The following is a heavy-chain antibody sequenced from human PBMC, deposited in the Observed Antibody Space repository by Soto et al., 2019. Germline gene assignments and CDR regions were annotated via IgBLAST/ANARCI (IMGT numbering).Heavy chain of an antibody. CDR1: GFTFDDYT. CDR3: AKETRGYSGYFSDGMDV. Sequence: HPGGSLRLSCAASGFTFDDYTMHWVRQAPGKGLEWVSLISWDGGSTYYADSVKGRFTISRDNSKNSLYLQMNSLRTEDTALYYCAKETRGYSGYFSDGMDVWGQGTTVTVSS. V-gene: IGHV3-43*01. CDR2: ISWDGGST. J-gene: IGHJ6*02. D-gene: IGHD5-12*01.